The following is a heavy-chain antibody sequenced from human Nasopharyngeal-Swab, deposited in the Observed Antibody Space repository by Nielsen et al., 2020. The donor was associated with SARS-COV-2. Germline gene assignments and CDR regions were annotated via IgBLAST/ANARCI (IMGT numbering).Heavy chain of an antibody. CDR3: ARIPSTLPDY. CDR1: GYSFTSYW. CDR2: IYPADSDT. J-gene: IGHJ4*02. V-gene: IGHV5-51*01. D-gene: IGHD5/OR15-5a*01. Sequence: KVSCKGSGYSFTSYWIGWVRQMPGKGLEWMGIIYPADSDTRYSPSFQDQVTISADKSITTAYLQWSSLKASDTAMYYCARIPSTLPDYWGQGTLVTVSS.